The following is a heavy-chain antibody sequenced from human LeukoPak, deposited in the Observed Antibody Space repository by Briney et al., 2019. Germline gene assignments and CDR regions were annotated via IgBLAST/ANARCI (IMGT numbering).Heavy chain of an antibody. CDR1: GGSVSGGTYY. J-gene: IGHJ6*02. CDR3: ARDYCSSTTCYDSYYYGMDV. Sequence: SETLSLTCTVSGGSVSGGTYYWSWIRQPPGKGLEWIGYISYTGNTNYNPSLKSRVTISVDTSKNQFSLKLSSVTAADTAVYYCARDYCSSTTCYDSYYYGMDVWGQGTTVTVSS. D-gene: IGHD2-2*01. CDR2: ISYTGNT. V-gene: IGHV4-61*01.